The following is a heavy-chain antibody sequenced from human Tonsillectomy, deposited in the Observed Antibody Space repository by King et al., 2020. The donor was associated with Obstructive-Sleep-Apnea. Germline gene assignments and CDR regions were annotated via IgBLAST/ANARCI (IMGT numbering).Heavy chain of an antibody. CDR1: GFTFTTYA. D-gene: IGHD3-22*01. Sequence: VQLVESGGGVVQPGTSLRLSCAASGFTFTTYAMHWVRQAPGKGLEWVAVTSYDGSTKFYADSVKGRFTISRDNYKDTLYLELNSLRTDDTAMYYCASDSNPRKVVIITYLFDYWGQGTLLTVSS. CDR3: ASDSNPRKVVIITYLFDY. J-gene: IGHJ4*02. V-gene: IGHV3-30-3*01. CDR2: TSYDGSTK.